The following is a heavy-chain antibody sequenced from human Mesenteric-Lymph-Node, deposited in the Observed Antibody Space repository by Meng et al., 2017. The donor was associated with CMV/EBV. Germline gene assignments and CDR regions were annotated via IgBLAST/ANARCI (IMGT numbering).Heavy chain of an antibody. D-gene: IGHD1-26*01. CDR1: GGSISSYY. CDR2: IYYSGST. V-gene: IGHV4-59*01. CDR3: AGSHLYYYGMDV. J-gene: IGHJ6*02. Sequence: SETLSLTCTVSGGSISSYYWSWIRQPPGKGLEWIGYIYYSGSTNYNPSLKSRVTISVDTSKNQFSLKLSSVTAADTAVYYCAGSHLYYYGMDVWGQRTTVTVSS.